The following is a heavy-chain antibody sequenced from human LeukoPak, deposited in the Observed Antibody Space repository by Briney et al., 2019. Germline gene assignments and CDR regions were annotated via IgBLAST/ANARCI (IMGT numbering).Heavy chain of an antibody. V-gene: IGHV1-8*01. D-gene: IGHD3-22*01. CDR2: MNPNSGNT. CDR1: GYTFTSYD. Sequence: GASVKVSRKASGYTFTSYDINWVRQAPGQGLEWMGWMNPNSGNTAYAQKFQGRVTMTRHTSINTAYMELSSLRSEDTAVYYCARGPKYYYDSSGYYWDEEIRKYYYYYYYMDVWGKGTTVTISS. J-gene: IGHJ6*03. CDR3: ARGPKYYYDSSGYYWDEEIRKYYYYYYYMDV.